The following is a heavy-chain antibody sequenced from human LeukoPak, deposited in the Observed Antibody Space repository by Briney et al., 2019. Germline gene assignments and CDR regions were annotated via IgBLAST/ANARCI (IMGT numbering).Heavy chain of an antibody. Sequence: PGRSLRLSCAASGFTFSSYSMNWVRQAPGKGLEWVSSISSSSSYIYYADSVKGRFTIPRDNAKNSLYLQMNSLRAEDTAVYYCARSVWYDYYMDVWGKGTTVTVSS. D-gene: IGHD2-8*01. V-gene: IGHV3-21*01. CDR1: GFTFSSYS. CDR3: ARSVWYDYYMDV. CDR2: ISSSSSYI. J-gene: IGHJ6*03.